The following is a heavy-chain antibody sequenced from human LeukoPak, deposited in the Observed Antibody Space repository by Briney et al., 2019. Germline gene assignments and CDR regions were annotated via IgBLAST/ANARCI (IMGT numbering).Heavy chain of an antibody. CDR3: TKFDY. CDR2: VTGSDGST. CDR1: GFTFDDYG. V-gene: IGHV3-23*01. Sequence: GGSLRLSCAASGFTFDDYGMSWVRQAPGKGLEWVSTVTGSDGSTFYANSVKGRFTISRDNSKNTVFLHMTSLRAEDTAVYYCTKFDYWGQGVLVTVSS. J-gene: IGHJ4*02.